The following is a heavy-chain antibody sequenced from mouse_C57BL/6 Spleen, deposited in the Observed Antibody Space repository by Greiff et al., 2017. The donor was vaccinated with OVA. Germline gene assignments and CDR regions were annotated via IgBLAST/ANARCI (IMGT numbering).Heavy chain of an antibody. CDR1: GYSITSGYD. CDR3: AREGDYYGSSYWFAY. Sequence: EVMLVESGPGMVKPSQSLSLTCTVTGYSITSGYDWHWIRHFPGNKLEWMGYISYSGSTNYNPSLKSRISITHDTSKNHFFLKLNSVTTEDTATYYCAREGDYYGSSYWFAYWGQGTLVTVSA. CDR2: ISYSGST. V-gene: IGHV3-1*01. J-gene: IGHJ3*01. D-gene: IGHD1-1*01.